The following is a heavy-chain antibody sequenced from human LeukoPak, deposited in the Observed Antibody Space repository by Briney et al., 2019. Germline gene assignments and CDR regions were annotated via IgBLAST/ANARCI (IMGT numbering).Heavy chain of an antibody. J-gene: IGHJ6*03. CDR3: ARHKDYYYSYMDV. CDR1: GGSISSYY. Sequence: PSETLSLTCTVSGGSISSYYWGWIRQPPGKGLEWIGSIYYSGSTYYNPSLKSRVTISVDTSKNQFSLKLSSVTAADTAVYYCARHKDYYYSYMDVWGKGTTVTISS. V-gene: IGHV4-39*01. CDR2: IYYSGST.